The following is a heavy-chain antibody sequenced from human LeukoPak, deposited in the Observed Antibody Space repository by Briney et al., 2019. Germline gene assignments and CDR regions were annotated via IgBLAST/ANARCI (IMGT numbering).Heavy chain of an antibody. J-gene: IGHJ4*02. D-gene: IGHD1-7*01. Sequence: GGSLRLSCEASGFTFIIYEWNGFGQPPGKGLGWVSYIDGSGGAVYVDSVKGRFTISRDNAKNSLYLQMNSLRAADTAVYYCARKRPGTSYFECWGQGTLVTVSS. CDR1: GFTFIIYE. CDR2: IDGSGGAV. V-gene: IGHV3-48*03. CDR3: ARKRPGTSYFEC.